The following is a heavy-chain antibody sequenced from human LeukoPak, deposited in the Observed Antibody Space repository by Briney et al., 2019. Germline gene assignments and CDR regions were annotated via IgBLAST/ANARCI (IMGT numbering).Heavy chain of an antibody. Sequence: SVKVSCKASGGTFSSYAISWVRQAPGQGLEWMGGIIPILGTAIYAQKFQGRVTIATDESTSTAYMELSSLRSEDTAVYYCASRGTMVRGVILSPHAAYYYYMDVWGKGTSVTVSS. CDR1: GGTFSSYA. CDR3: ASRGTMVRGVILSPHAAYYYYMDV. V-gene: IGHV1-69*05. CDR2: IIPILGTA. J-gene: IGHJ6*03. D-gene: IGHD3-10*01.